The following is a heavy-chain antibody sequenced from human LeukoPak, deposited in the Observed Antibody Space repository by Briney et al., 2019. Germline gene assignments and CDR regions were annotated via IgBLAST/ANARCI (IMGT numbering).Heavy chain of an antibody. J-gene: IGHJ3*02. CDR2: INHSGST. D-gene: IGHD3-3*01. CDR3: ARGKTFAPHDFWSGYSRTDAFDI. V-gene: IGHV4-34*01. CDR1: GGSFSGYY. Sequence: SETLSLTCAVYGGSFSGYYWSWIRQPPGKGLEWIGEINHSGSTNYNPSLKSRVTISVDTSKNQFSLKLSSVTAADTAVYYCARGKTFAPHDFWSGYSRTDAFDIWGQGTMVTVSS.